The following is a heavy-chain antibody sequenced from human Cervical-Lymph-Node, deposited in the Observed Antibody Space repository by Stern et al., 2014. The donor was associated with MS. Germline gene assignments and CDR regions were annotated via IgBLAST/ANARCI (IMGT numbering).Heavy chain of an antibody. CDR1: GGSISSSNW. J-gene: IGHJ4*02. CDR3: ARVDTVTTLFDY. CDR2: ICHSGST. V-gene: IGHV4-4*02. Sequence: QVQLQESGPGLVKPSGSLSLTCAVSGGSISSSNWWSLVRHPPGEGLEWIGEICHSGSTNYNPSLKSRVTISVEKSKNQSSLKLSSVTAADTAVYYCARVDTVTTLFDYWGQGTLVTVSS. D-gene: IGHD4-11*01.